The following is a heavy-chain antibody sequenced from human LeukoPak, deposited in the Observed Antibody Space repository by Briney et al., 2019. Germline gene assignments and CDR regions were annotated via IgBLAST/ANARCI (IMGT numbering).Heavy chain of an antibody. CDR2: ISYDGSNK. V-gene: IGHV3-30*03. CDR3: ARGLDYDYVWGSPLY. J-gene: IGHJ4*02. D-gene: IGHD3-16*01. Sequence: GGSLRLSCAASGFTFSSYGMHWVRQAPGKGLEWVAVISYDGSNKYYADSVKGRFTISRDNSKNTLYLQMNSLRAEDTAVYYCARGLDYDYVWGSPLYWGQGTLVTVSS. CDR1: GFTFSSYG.